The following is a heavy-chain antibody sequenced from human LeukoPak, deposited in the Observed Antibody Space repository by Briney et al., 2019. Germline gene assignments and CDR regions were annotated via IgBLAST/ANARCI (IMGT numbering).Heavy chain of an antibody. CDR2: IYPGDSDT. V-gene: IGHV5-51*01. CDR1: GYRFTSYW. Sequence: GESLKISCKGSGYRFTSYWISWVRQMPGKGLEWMGIIYPGDSDTRYSPSFQGQVTISADKSISTAYLQWSGLKASDTAVYYCARHVTSASAARGFDIWGQGTMVTVSS. D-gene: IGHD1/OR15-1a*01. CDR3: ARHVTSASAARGFDI. J-gene: IGHJ3*02.